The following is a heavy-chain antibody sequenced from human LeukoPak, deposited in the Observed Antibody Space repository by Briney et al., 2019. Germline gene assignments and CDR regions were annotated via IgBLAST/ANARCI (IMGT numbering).Heavy chain of an antibody. CDR2: IYSGGST. CDR1: GFTVSSNY. CDR3: ARASPPGEFPGY. D-gene: IGHD3-10*01. J-gene: IGHJ4*02. V-gene: IGHV3-53*05. Sequence: PGGSLRLSCAASGFTVSSNYMSWVRQALGKGLEWVSVIYSGGSTYYADSVKGRFTISRDNSKNTLYLQMNSLRAEDTAVYYCARASPPGEFPGYWGQGTLVTVSS.